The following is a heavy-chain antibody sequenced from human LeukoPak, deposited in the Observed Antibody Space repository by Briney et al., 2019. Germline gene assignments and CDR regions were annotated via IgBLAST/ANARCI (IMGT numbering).Heavy chain of an antibody. CDR2: INHSGST. D-gene: IGHD5-18*01. J-gene: IGHJ5*02. V-gene: IGHV4-34*01. CDR3: ARSHTAMVS. Sequence: SETLSLTCAVYGGSFSGYYWSWIRQPPGKGLEWIGEINHSGSTNYNPSLKSRVTISVDTSKNQFSLKLNSVTAADTAVYYCARSHTAMVSWGQGTLVTVSS. CDR1: GGSFSGYY.